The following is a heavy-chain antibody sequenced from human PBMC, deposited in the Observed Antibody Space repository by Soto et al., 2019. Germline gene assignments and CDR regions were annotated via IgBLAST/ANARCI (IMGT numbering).Heavy chain of an antibody. CDR3: AREYGDPFPSNWFDP. CDR1: GGSISSGNYY. Sequence: QVQLQESGPGLVKPSQTLSLTCTVSGGSISSGNYYWSWLRQHPGKGLEWIGYIYHSGSTYYNPSLKSRVTISVDTSKNQFSLKLSPVTAADTAIYYCAREYGDPFPSNWFDPWGQGTLVTVSS. J-gene: IGHJ5*02. V-gene: IGHV4-31*03. D-gene: IGHD4-17*01. CDR2: IYHSGST.